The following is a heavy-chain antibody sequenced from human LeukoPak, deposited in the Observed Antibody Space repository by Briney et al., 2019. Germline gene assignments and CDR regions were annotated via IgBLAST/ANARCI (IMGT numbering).Heavy chain of an antibody. D-gene: IGHD3-10*01. V-gene: IGHV1-18*01. CDR1: GYTFTSYG. J-gene: IGHJ1*01. CDR3: ARDLVVRGVMPEYFQH. CDR2: ISAYNGNT. Sequence: ASVKVSCKASGYTFTSYGISWVQQAPGQGLEWMGWISAYNGNTNYAQKLQGRVTMTTDTSTSTAYMELRSLRSDDTAVYYCARDLVVRGVMPEYFQHWGQGTLVTVSS.